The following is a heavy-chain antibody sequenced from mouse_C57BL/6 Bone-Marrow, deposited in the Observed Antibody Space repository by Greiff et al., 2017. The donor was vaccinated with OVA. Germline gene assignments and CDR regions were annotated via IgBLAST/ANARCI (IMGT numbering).Heavy chain of an antibody. J-gene: IGHJ2*01. CDR1: GYTFTSYW. CDR3: ARSWWDVDY. D-gene: IGHD1-1*02. CDR2: IDPSDSYA. V-gene: IGHV1-69*01. Sequence: QVQLQQPGAELVMPGASVKLSCKASGYTFTSYWMHWVKQRPGQGLEWIGEIDPSDSYANYNQKFKGKSTLTVDKSSSTAYMQLSSLTSEDSAVYYCARSWWDVDYWGQGTTLTVSS.